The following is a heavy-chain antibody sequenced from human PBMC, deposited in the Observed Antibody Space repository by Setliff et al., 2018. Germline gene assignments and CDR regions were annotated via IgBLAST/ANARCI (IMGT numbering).Heavy chain of an antibody. CDR2: INQDGSDK. V-gene: IGHV3-7*03. CDR1: GFTFSDSW. J-gene: IGHJ4*02. CDR3: ARWGSYGSGSPLDY. D-gene: IGHD3-10*01. Sequence: PGGSLRLSCAASGFTFSDSWMSWVRQAPGKGLEWVANINQDGSDKYHADSLKGRFTISRDNAKDSLYLQMNSLRAEDTAMYYCARWGSYGSGSPLDYWGQGSLVTVSS.